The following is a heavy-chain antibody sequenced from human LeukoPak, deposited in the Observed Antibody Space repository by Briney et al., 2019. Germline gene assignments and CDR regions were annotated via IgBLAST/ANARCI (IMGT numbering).Heavy chain of an antibody. V-gene: IGHV4-59*01. D-gene: IGHD2-2*02. CDR1: GGSISSYY. CDR2: IYYSGST. J-gene: IGHJ6*02. CDR3: ARLGYCSSTSCYNNYYYYYYGMDV. Sequence: SETLSLACTVSGGSISSYYWSWIRQPPGKGLEWIGYIYYSGSTNYNPSLKSRVTISVDTSKNQFSLKLSSVTAADTAVYYCARLGYCSSTSCYNNYYYYYYGMDVWGQGTTVTVSS.